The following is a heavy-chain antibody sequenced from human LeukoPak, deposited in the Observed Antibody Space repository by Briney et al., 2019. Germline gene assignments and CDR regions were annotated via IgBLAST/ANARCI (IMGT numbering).Heavy chain of an antibody. J-gene: IGHJ4*02. V-gene: IGHV3-48*04. Sequence: PGGSLRLSCAASGITFSRYSMNWVRQAPGRGPEWVSYISSNSSTIYYADSVKGRFTISRDDAKNSLYLQMNSLRVEDTAVYYCAMVRGVIFDYWGQGTLVTVSS. CDR2: ISSNSSTI. CDR3: AMVRGVIFDY. CDR1: GITFSRYS. D-gene: IGHD3-10*01.